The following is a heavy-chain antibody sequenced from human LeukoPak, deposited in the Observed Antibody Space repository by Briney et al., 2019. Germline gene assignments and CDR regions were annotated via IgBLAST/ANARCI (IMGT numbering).Heavy chain of an antibody. D-gene: IGHD3-22*01. CDR1: GYSISSGYY. Sequence: PSETLSLTCTVSGYSISSGYYWGWVRQPPGKGLEWIGSIYHSGSTYYSPSLKSRVTISVDTSKNQFSLKLSSVTAADTAVYYCAREGCYYDTSGYCWFDPWGQGTLVTVSS. CDR2: IYHSGST. V-gene: IGHV4-38-2*02. CDR3: AREGCYYDTSGYCWFDP. J-gene: IGHJ5*02.